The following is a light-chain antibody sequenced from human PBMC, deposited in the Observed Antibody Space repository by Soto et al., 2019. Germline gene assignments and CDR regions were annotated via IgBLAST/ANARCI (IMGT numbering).Light chain of an antibody. Sequence: QSALTQPASVSGSPGQSITISCTGTSSDVGGYNYVSWYQQHPGKAPKLMIYEVSNRPSGVSNRFSGSKSGNTASLTISGLQXXDXADYYCSSYTSSSIDYVFGTGTKVTVX. CDR2: EVS. J-gene: IGLJ1*01. V-gene: IGLV2-14*01. CDR1: SSDVGGYNY. CDR3: SSYTSSSIDYV.